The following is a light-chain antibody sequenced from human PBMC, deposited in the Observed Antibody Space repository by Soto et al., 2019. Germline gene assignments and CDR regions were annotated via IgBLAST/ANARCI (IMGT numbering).Light chain of an antibody. Sequence: EIVMTQSPATLSVSPGERATLSCRASQRVSSNLAWYQQKPGQAPRLLIYGASARATGVPARFSGSGSGTEFTLTVSSLQSEDFAVYYCQQYNNWPSVTFGQGTKVEIK. CDR3: QQYNNWPSVT. J-gene: IGKJ1*01. CDR1: QRVSSN. CDR2: GAS. V-gene: IGKV3-15*01.